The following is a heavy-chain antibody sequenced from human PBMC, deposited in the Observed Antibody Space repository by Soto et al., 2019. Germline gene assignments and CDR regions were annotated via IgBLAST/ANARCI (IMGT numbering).Heavy chain of an antibody. V-gene: IGHV4-59*04. CDR2: IYYSGST. J-gene: IGHJ6*02. D-gene: IGHD3-10*01. Sequence: SETLSLTCAVSGGSVTTYGWTWIRQPPGKGLEWIGYIYYSGSTYYNPSLKSRVTISVDTSKNQFSLKLSSVTAADTAVYYCARTGGSGFTYYYYGMDVWGQGTTLTVSS. CDR1: GGSVTTYG. CDR3: ARTGGSGFTYYYYGMDV.